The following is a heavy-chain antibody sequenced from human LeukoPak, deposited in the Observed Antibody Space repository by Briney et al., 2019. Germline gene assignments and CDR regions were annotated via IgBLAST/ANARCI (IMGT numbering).Heavy chain of an antibody. CDR1: GGSISSGGYY. CDR2: IYYSGST. CDR3: AVESLRAATFDY. J-gene: IGHJ4*02. V-gene: IGHV4-61*08. Sequence: SETLSLTCTVSGGSISSGGYYWSWIRQPPGKGLEWIGYIYYSGSTNYNPSLKSRVTISVDTSKNQFSLKLSSVTAADTAVYYCAVESLRAATFDYWGQGTLVTVSS. D-gene: IGHD3-10*01.